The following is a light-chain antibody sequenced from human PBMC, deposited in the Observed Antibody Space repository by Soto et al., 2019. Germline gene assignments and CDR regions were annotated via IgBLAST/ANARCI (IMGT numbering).Light chain of an antibody. V-gene: IGLV3-21*04. CDR3: QVWDTTSDPEGV. CDR1: DIGSKS. CDR2: YDR. Sequence: SYELTQPPSVSETPGKTATITCGGSDIGSKSVNWYQQKPGQAPVLIMFYDRVRPSGIPARFSGSNSGNTATLTISGVEFGDEADYYCQVWDTTSDPEGVFGGGTKLTVL. J-gene: IGLJ3*02.